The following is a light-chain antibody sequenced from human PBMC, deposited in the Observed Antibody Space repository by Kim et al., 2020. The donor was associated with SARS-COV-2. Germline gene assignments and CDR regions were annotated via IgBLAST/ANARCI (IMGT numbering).Light chain of an antibody. V-gene: IGLV3-25*03. CDR1: ALPKQY. CDR3: QSADSSGTWV. CDR2: KDS. J-gene: IGLJ3*02. Sequence: VSPGQTARITCSGDALPKQYAYWYQQKPGQAPVLVIYKDSERPSGIPERFSGSSSGTTVTLTISGVQAEYEADYYCQSADSSGTWVFGGGTQLTVL.